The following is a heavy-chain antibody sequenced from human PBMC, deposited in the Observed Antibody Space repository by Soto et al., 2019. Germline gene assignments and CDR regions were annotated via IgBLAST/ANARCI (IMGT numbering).Heavy chain of an antibody. V-gene: IGHV3-30-3*01. CDR3: AGLIAAAGTNWYFDL. D-gene: IGHD6-13*01. CDR1: GFTLSSYA. Sequence: QVQLVESGGGVVQPGSSLRLSCAASGFTLSSYAMHGVRRAPGRGLEWVAVISYDGSNKYYADSVKGRFTISRDNSKNTLYLQMNSLRAEDTAVYYCAGLIAAAGTNWYFDLWGRGTLVTVSS. CDR2: ISYDGSNK. J-gene: IGHJ2*01.